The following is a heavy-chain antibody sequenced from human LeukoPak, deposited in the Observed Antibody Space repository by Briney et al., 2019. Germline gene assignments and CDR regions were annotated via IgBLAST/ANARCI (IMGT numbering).Heavy chain of an antibody. CDR2: INPNSGGT. D-gene: IGHD5-18*01. V-gene: IGHV1-2*02. CDR3: ARDQGQLWSNPFDP. J-gene: IGHJ5*02. CDR1: GYTFTGYY. Sequence: ASVKVSCKASGYTFTGYYIHWVRQAPGQGLEWMGWINPNSGGTNYAQKFQGRVTMTRDTSISTAYMELSRLRSDDTAVYYCARDQGQLWSNPFDPWGQGTLVTVSS.